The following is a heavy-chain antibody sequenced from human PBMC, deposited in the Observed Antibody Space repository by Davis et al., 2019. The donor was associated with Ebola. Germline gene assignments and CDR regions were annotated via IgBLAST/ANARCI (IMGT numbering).Heavy chain of an antibody. CDR1: GYTFPSYY. CDR3: ARDLAYCGGDCLP. J-gene: IGHJ4*02. Sequence: AASVKVSCKASGYTFPSYYMHWVRQAPGQGIEWMGIINPSGGSTSYAQNFQGGVTMTRDTSTSTVYMELSILRSEDTAVYYCARDLAYCGGDCLPWGQGTLVTVSS. CDR2: INPSGGST. V-gene: IGHV1-46*01. D-gene: IGHD2-21*01.